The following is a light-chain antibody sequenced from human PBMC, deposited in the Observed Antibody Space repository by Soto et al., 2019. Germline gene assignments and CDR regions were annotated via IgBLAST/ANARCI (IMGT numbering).Light chain of an antibody. CDR1: SSDVGSYNY. V-gene: IGLV2-8*01. Sequence: QSALTQPPSASGSPGQSVTISCTGTSSDVGSYNYVSWYQQYPGKAPKLMIFEVTKRPSGVPDRFSGSKSGNTASLTVSGLQAEDEADYYCSSYAGSSNFYVFGTGTQLTVL. J-gene: IGLJ1*01. CDR2: EVT. CDR3: SSYAGSSNFYV.